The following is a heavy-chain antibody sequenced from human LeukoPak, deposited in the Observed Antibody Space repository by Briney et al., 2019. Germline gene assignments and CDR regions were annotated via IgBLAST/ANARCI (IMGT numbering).Heavy chain of an antibody. CDR3: ARSRTPYYFDY. Sequence: SETPSLTCTVSGGSISSYYWSWIRQPPGKGLEWIGYIYYSGSTNYNPSLKGRVTISVDTSKNQFSLKLSSVTAADTAVYYCARSRTPYYFDYWGQGTLVTVSS. J-gene: IGHJ4*02. CDR2: IYYSGST. V-gene: IGHV4-59*01. CDR1: GGSISSYY.